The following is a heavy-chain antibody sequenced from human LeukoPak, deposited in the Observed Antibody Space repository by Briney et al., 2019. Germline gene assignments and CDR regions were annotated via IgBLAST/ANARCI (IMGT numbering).Heavy chain of an antibody. J-gene: IGHJ4*02. CDR2: ISSNGGST. CDR3: VKGGNGDLYYFDY. D-gene: IGHD4-17*01. CDR1: GFTFSSYA. V-gene: IGHV3-64D*06. Sequence: GGSLRLSCSASGFTFSSYAMHWVRQAPGKGLEYVSAISSNGGSTYYADSVKGRFTISRDNSKNTLYLQMSGLRAEDTAVYYCVKGGNGDLYYFDYWGQGTLVAVSS.